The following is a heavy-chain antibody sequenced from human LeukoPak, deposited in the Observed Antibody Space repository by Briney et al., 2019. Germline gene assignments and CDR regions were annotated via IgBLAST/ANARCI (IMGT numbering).Heavy chain of an antibody. J-gene: IGHJ3*02. D-gene: IGHD3-3*01. CDR1: GFTFSNAW. Sequence: GGSLRLSCAASGFTFSNAWVSWVRQAPGKGLEWVGRLKSKTLGGTTDHAAPVKGRFTISRDDSKNTLYLQMNSLKTEDTAVYYCTTGKSYDFWSGYPVRDAFDIWGQGTMVTVSS. V-gene: IGHV3-15*01. CDR2: LKSKTLGGTT. CDR3: TTGKSYDFWSGYPVRDAFDI.